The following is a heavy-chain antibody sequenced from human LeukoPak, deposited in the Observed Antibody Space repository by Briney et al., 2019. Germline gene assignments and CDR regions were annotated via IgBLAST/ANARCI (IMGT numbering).Heavy chain of an antibody. V-gene: IGHV3-11*01. J-gene: IGHJ4*02. D-gene: IGHD3-10*01. CDR1: GFSFKDYY. CDR3: ARGFRILAVGSYYFDY. Sequence: GGSLRLSCAASGFSFKDYYFSWIRQAPGKGLEWVSFINVNGGATHYAESVKGRFTISRANAMNSIYLEMNSLTAEDTAVYYCARGFRILAVGSYYFDYWGQGSLVTVSS. CDR2: INVNGGAT.